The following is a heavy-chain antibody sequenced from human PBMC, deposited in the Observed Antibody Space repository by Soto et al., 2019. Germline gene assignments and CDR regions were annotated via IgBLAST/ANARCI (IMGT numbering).Heavy chain of an antibody. J-gene: IGHJ6*02. CDR1: GGSISSGGYS. CDR2: IYHSGST. CDR3: ARGSYSSSWYDGMDV. Sequence: SETLSLTCAVSGGSISSGGYSWSWIRQPPGKGLEWIGYIYHSGSTYYNPSLKSRVTISVDRSKNQFSLKLSSVTAADTAVYYCARGSYSSSWYDGMDVWGQGTTGTVSS. D-gene: IGHD6-13*01. V-gene: IGHV4-30-2*01.